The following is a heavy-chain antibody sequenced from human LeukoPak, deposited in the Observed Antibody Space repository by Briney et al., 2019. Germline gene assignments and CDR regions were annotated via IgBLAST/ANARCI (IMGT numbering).Heavy chain of an antibody. J-gene: IGHJ4*02. CDR2: IYYSGST. CDR1: GGSISSSSYY. Sequence: KASETLSLTCTVSGGSISSSSYYWGWIRQPPGKGLEWIGSIYYSGSTYYNPSLKSRVTISVDTSKNQFSLKLSSVTAADTAVYYCAVWAIVATIHYFDYWGQGTLVTVCS. D-gene: IGHD5-12*01. V-gene: IGHV4-39*01. CDR3: AVWAIVATIHYFDY.